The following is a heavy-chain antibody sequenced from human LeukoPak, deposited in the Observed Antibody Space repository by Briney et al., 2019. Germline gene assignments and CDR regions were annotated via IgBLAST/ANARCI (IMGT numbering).Heavy chain of an antibody. CDR3: VRNTLGHYDAFDI. D-gene: IGHD1/OR15-1a*01. CDR2: IYYSGSI. Sequence: SETLSLTCTVSGGSISGYYWSWIRQPPGKGLEWIGYIYYSGSINYNSSLKSRVAISVDTSRNQSSLKLSSMTAADTAVYYCVRNTLGHYDAFDIWGQGTMVTVSS. J-gene: IGHJ3*02. CDR1: GGSISGYY. V-gene: IGHV4-59*01.